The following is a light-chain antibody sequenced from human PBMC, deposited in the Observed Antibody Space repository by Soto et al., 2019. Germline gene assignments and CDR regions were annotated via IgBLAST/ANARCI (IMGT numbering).Light chain of an antibody. CDR2: DVS. Sequence: QTVVTQPASVSGSPGQSITISCTGTSSDVGGYNYVSWYQQHPGKAPKLMIYDVSIRPSGVSNRFSGSKSGNTASLTISGLQAEDEADYYCSSYTSSSTLDVFGTGTKLTV. CDR3: SSYTSSSTLDV. J-gene: IGLJ1*01. V-gene: IGLV2-14*01. CDR1: SSDVGGYNY.